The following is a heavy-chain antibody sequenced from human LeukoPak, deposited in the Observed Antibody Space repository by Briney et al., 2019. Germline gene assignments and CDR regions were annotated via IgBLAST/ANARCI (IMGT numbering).Heavy chain of an antibody. Sequence: SETLSLTCTVSGGSISSDTSHWGWIRQPPGKGLEWIGSIHYTGRTYYNPSLESRVTISVDTSKSQFSLKLPSVTAADTAVYYCGRTWGYYFDYWGQGTLVTVSS. CDR1: GGSISSDTSH. D-gene: IGHD3-16*01. CDR2: IHYTGRT. V-gene: IGHV4-39*07. CDR3: GRTWGYYFDY. J-gene: IGHJ4*02.